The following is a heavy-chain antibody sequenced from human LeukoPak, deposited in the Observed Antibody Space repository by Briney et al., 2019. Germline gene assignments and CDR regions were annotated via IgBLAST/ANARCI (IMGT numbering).Heavy chain of an antibody. V-gene: IGHV3-23*01. D-gene: IGHD3-22*01. CDR3: AKDTYYYDSSGYGYGMDV. CDR2: ISGSGGST. Sequence: GGPLRLSCAASGLSFSSYAMAWVRQAPGKGLEWVSTISGSGGSTHYADSVKGRFTISRDNSKNTLYLQMNSLRAEDTAVYYCAKDTYYYDSSGYGYGMDVWGQGTTVTVSS. J-gene: IGHJ6*02. CDR1: GLSFSSYA.